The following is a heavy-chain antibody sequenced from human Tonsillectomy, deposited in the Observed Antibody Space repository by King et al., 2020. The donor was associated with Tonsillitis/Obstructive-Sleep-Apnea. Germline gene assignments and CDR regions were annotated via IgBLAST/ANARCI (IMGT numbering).Heavy chain of an antibody. CDR3: AGGTPETAFDI. CDR2: IDHSGST. V-gene: IGHV4-34*01. CDR1: GGSFSGYY. D-gene: IGHD1-14*01. Sequence: VQLQQWGAGLLKPSETLSLTCAVYGGSFSGYYWTWIRQSPGKGLEWIGEIDHSGSTNDNPSLKSRVTMSVDTSQNQFSLKLRSVTAADTAVYYCAGGTPETAFDIWGQGTMVTVSS. J-gene: IGHJ3*02.